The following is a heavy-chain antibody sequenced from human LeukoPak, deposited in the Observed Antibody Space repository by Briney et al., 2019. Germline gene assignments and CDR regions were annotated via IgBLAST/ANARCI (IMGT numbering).Heavy chain of an antibody. D-gene: IGHD6-13*01. CDR1: GFTFSSYA. CDR2: ISCSGGST. J-gene: IGHJ6*03. CDR3: AKAAAAARHYYYYMDV. V-gene: IGHV3-23*01. Sequence: GGSLRLSCAASGFTFSSYAMSWVRQAPGKGLEWVSAISCSGGSTYYADSVKGRFTISRDDSKNALYLQMNSLRAEDTAVYYCAKAAAAARHYYYYMDVWGKGTTVTVSS.